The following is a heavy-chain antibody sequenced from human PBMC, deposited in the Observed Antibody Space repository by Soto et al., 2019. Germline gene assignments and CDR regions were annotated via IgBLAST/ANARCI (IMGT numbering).Heavy chain of an antibody. CDR2: IRSKAYGGTT. Sequence: GSLSLSCTAPVFIFGDYAMSWFRQAPGKGLEWVGFIRSKAYGGTTEYAASVKGRFTISRDDSKSITYLQMNSLKTEDTAVYYCTRDPLRVYYGSGSYYNGPYWGQGT. V-gene: IGHV3-49*03. CDR1: VFIFGDYA. J-gene: IGHJ4*02. CDR3: TRDPLRVYYGSGSYYNGPY. D-gene: IGHD3-10*01.